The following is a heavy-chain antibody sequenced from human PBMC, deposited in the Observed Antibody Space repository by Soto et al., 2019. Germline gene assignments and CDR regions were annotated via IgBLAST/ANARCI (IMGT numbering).Heavy chain of an antibody. CDR1: GYSVKRYG. CDR2: ISAHEGET. CDR3: AGGRFYDILSGWHYYGSDV. Sequence: QEQLVQSGPEMKKPGASLKVSCKASGYSVKRYGITWVRQAPGQGLEWMGWISAHEGETKYAEKFQVRLTMTRDTSTSTAYMELRSLRPDDTATYYCAGGRFYDILSGWHYYGSDVWGQGTAVIVSS. J-gene: IGHJ6*02. V-gene: IGHV1-18*01. D-gene: IGHD3-9*01.